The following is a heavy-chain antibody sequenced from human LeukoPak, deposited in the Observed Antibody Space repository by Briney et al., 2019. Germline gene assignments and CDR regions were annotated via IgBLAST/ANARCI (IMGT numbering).Heavy chain of an antibody. Sequence: SETLSLTRAVYGGSFSGYYWSWIRQPPGKGLEWIGEINHSGSTNYNPSLKSRVTISVDTSKNQFSLKLSSVTAADTAVYYCARGRKGPYDSSGHRVPYYFDYWGQGTLVTVSS. CDR2: INHSGST. D-gene: IGHD3-22*01. J-gene: IGHJ4*02. V-gene: IGHV4-34*01. CDR3: ARGRKGPYDSSGHRVPYYFDY. CDR1: GGSFSGYY.